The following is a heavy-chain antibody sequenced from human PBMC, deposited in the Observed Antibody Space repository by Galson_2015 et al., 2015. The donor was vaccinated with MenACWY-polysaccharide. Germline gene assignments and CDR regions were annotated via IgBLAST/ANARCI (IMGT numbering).Heavy chain of an antibody. V-gene: IGHV3-15*01. CDR1: GFTFNIAW. J-gene: IGHJ4*02. D-gene: IGHD1-26*01. Sequence: SLRLSCAASGFTFNIAWMTWVRQAPGKGLEWVGRIIVKNGGGAIDYAAPVKGRFTISRDDSRNTLYLEMNSLKSEDTAVYYCTHILSWSGSYFYFASWGQGTLVTVSS. CDR3: THILSWSGSYFYFAS. CDR2: IIVKNGGGAI.